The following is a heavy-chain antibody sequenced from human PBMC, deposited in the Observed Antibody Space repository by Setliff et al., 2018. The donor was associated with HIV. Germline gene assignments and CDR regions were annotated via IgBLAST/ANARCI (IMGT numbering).Heavy chain of an antibody. J-gene: IGHJ4*02. CDR3: ARDPGYSSGWSGTTFDY. CDR1: GGSFSGYY. V-gene: IGHV4-34*01. Sequence: SETLSLTCAVYGGSFSGYYWSWIRQPPGKGLEWIGEINHSGSTNYNPSLKSRVTISVDTSKNQFSLKLSSVTAADTAVYYCARDPGYSSGWSGTTFDYWGQGTLVTVSS. D-gene: IGHD6-19*01. CDR2: INHSGST.